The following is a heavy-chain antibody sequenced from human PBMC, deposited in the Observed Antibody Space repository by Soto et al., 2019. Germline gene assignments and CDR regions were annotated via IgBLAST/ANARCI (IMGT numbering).Heavy chain of an antibody. CDR1: GFTFSSYA. CDR3: TTDKYSGSYGYFDY. Sequence: PGGSLRLSCAASGFTFSSYAMNWVRQAPGKGLEWVGRIKSKTDGGTTDYAAPVKGRFTISRDDSKNTLYLQMNSLKTEDTAVYYCTTDKYSGSYGYFDYWGQGTLVTVSS. CDR2: IKSKTDGGTT. V-gene: IGHV3-15*07. D-gene: IGHD1-26*01. J-gene: IGHJ4*02.